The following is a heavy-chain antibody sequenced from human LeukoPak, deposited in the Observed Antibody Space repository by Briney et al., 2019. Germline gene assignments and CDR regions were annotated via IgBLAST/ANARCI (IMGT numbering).Heavy chain of an antibody. Sequence: SVKVSCKASGGTFSSYAISWVRQAPGQGLEWMGGIIPIFGAANYAQKFQGRVTITADESTSTAYMELSSLRSEDTAVYYCARSYGELPNWFDPWGQGTLVTVSS. CDR1: GGTFSSYA. D-gene: IGHD3-10*01. CDR3: ARSYGELPNWFDP. J-gene: IGHJ5*02. CDR2: IIPIFGAA. V-gene: IGHV1-69*13.